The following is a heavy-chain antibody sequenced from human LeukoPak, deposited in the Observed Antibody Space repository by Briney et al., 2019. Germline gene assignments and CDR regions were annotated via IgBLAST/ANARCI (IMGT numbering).Heavy chain of an antibody. J-gene: IGHJ4*02. CDR1: GGTFSSYA. Sequence: SVKVSCKASGGTFSSYAISWVRQAPGQGLEWMGGIIPIFGTANYAQKFQGRVTITTDESTSTAYMELSSLRSDDTAVYYCARDAAWIDPSYCSSTSCYTVDYWGQGTLVTVSS. V-gene: IGHV1-69*05. CDR3: ARDAAWIDPSYCSSTSCYTVDY. D-gene: IGHD2-2*02. CDR2: IIPIFGTA.